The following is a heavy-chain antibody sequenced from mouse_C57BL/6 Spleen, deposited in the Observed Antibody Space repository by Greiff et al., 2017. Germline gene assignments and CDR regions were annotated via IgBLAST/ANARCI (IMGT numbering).Heavy chain of an antibody. CDR2: IRLKSDNYAT. V-gene: IGHV6-3*01. J-gene: IGHJ3*01. D-gene: IGHD2-14*01. CDR3: TGGVLVPFAY. CDR1: GFTFSNYW. Sequence: EVKLQESGGGLVQPGGSMKLSCVASGFTFSNYWMNWVRQSPEKGLEWVAQIRLKSDNYATHYAESVKGRFTISRDDSKSSVYLQMNNLSAEDTGIYYCTGGVLVPFAYWGQGTLVTVSA.